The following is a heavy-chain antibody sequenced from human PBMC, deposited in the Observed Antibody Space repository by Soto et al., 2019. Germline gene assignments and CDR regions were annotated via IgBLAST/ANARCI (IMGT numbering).Heavy chain of an antibody. Sequence: SETLSLTCAVSGGSISSLYWWSWVRQPPGKGLELIGEVHHSGSTNYNPSLKSRVTISVDKSKNQFSLKLNSVTAADTAMYYCARRDYYDSTGYYTYWGQGAPVTVSS. CDR2: VHHSGST. V-gene: IGHV4-4*02. CDR3: ARRDYYDSTGYYTY. D-gene: IGHD3-22*01. CDR1: GGSISSLYW. J-gene: IGHJ4*02.